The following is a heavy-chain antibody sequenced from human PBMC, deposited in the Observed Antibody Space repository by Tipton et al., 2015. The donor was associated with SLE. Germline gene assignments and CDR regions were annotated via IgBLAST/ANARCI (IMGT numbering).Heavy chain of an antibody. Sequence: LRLSCSVSGVPLSSAIFYWTWIRQTAGKGLEWIGRIHTSGKTTYNPSLRSRVTISQDTSKNQFSLNLNSVTAADTAVYYCARAPIVAPLSVRPFDYWGQGTLVTVSS. CDR2: IHTSGKT. J-gene: IGHJ4*02. CDR3: ARAPIVAPLSVRPFDY. CDR1: GVPLSSAIFY. V-gene: IGHV4-61*02. D-gene: IGHD5-12*01.